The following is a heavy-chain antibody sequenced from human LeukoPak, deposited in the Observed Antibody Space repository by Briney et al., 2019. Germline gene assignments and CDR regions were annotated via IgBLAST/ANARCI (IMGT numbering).Heavy chain of an antibody. D-gene: IGHD2-2*02. J-gene: IGHJ4*02. CDR1: GFTFSSYA. CDR2: ISDSGGST. Sequence: PGGSLRLSCAASGFTFSSYAMSWVRQAPGKGLEWVSAISDSGGSTYYADSVKGRFTISRDNSKNTLYLQMNSLRAEDTAVYYCVAETVVVVPAAIYWGQGTLVTVSS. CDR3: VAETVVVVPAAIY. V-gene: IGHV3-23*01.